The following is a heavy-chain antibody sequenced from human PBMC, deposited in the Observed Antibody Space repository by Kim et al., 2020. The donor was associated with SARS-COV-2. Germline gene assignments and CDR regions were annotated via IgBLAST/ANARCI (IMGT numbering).Heavy chain of an antibody. CDR3: ASDFSGSGTSPQRGEY. Sequence: GGSLRLSCAASGFTFSSYSMNWVRLAPGKGLECISYISFTSSTIYYADSVKGRFTISRDNAKNSLYLQMDSLRDEDTAVYYCASDFSGSGTSPQRGEYWGQGTPVTVSS. J-gene: IGHJ4*02. CDR1: GFTFSSYS. CDR2: ISFTSSTI. V-gene: IGHV3-48*02. D-gene: IGHD3-10*01.